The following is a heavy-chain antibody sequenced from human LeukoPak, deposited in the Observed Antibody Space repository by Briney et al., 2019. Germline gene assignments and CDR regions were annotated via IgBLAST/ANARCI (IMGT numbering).Heavy chain of an antibody. D-gene: IGHD2-15*01. CDR2: MNPNSGNT. J-gene: IGHJ4*02. V-gene: IGHV1-8*03. Sequence: ASVKVSCKASGYTFTSYDINWVRQATGQGLEWMGWMNPNSGNTGYAQKFQGRVTITRNTSISTAYVELSSLRSEDTAVYYCARVYCSGGSCYEGIDYWGQGTLVTVSS. CDR1: GYTFTSYD. CDR3: ARVYCSGGSCYEGIDY.